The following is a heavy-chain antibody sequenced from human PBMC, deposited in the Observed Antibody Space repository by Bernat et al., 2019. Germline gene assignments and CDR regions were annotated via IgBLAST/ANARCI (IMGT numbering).Heavy chain of an antibody. D-gene: IGHD5-18*01. J-gene: IGHJ6*02. V-gene: IGHV4-4*02. CDR3: ARVGMSGYSYGYAFYYYYGMDV. CDR1: GGSISSSNW. Sequence: QVQLQESGPGLVKPSGTLSLTCAVSGGSISSSNWWSWVRQPPGKGLEWIGEIYHSGSTNYNPPLKSRVTISVDKSKNQFSLKLSSVTGADTAVYYCARVGMSGYSYGYAFYYYYGMDVWGQGTTVTVSS. CDR2: IYHSGST.